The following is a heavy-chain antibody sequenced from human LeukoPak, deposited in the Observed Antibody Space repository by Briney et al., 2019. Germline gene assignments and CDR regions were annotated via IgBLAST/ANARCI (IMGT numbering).Heavy chain of an antibody. Sequence: SETLSLTCAVYVGSFSGYYWSWIRQPPGKGLEWIGEINHSGSTNYNPSLRSRVTISVDTSKNQFSLELTSVTAADTAVYYCARVDGDYDASFDYWGQGTLVTVSS. V-gene: IGHV4-34*01. CDR1: VGSFSGYY. J-gene: IGHJ4*02. CDR2: INHSGST. CDR3: ARVDGDYDASFDY. D-gene: IGHD4-17*01.